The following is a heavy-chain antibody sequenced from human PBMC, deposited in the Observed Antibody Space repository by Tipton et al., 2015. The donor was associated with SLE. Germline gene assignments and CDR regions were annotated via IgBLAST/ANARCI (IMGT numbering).Heavy chain of an antibody. V-gene: IGHV4-31*03. Sequence: TLSLTCTVSGVSTSSGGYFWNWIRQYPGKGLEWIGSIHYSGTTHYNPSLKSRVTLAVDTSKNQFSLKLSVVTAADTAVYYCARAEGYCGSKTNCYERRWIDPWGQGTLVTVSS. D-gene: IGHD2-2*01. CDR1: GVSTSSGGYF. CDR3: ARAEGYCGSKTNCYERRWIDP. J-gene: IGHJ5*02. CDR2: IHYSGTT.